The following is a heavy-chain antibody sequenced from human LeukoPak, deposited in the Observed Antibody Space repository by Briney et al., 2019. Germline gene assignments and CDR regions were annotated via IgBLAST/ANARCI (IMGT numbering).Heavy chain of an antibody. D-gene: IGHD6-6*01. Sequence: SGTLSLTCAVYGGSLSGYYWSWIRQPPGRGLEWIGEINHSGSTNCNPSLKSRVTISADTSKNQFSLKLSSVTAADTAVYYGARGRLVSSQPFDYWGQGTLVTVSS. CDR3: ARGRLVSSQPFDY. CDR1: GGSLSGYY. V-gene: IGHV4-34*01. CDR2: INHSGST. J-gene: IGHJ4*02.